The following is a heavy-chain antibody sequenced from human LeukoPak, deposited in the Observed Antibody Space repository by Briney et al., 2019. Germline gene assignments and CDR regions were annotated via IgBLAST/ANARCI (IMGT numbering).Heavy chain of an antibody. J-gene: IGHJ4*02. D-gene: IGHD5-18*01. CDR1: GYTFTSYY. CDR2: INPSGGST. V-gene: IGHV1-46*01. CDR3: AKKRQLWLHFDY. Sequence: ASVKVSCKASGYTFTSYYMHWVRQAPGQGLEWMGIINPSGGSTSYAQKFQGRVTMTRDTSTSTVYMELSSLRSEDTAVYYCAKKRQLWLHFDYWGQGTLVTVSS.